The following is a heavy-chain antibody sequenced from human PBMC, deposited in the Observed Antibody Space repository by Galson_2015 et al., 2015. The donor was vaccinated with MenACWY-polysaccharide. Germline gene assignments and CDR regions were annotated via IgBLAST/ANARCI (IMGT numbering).Heavy chain of an antibody. CDR2: ISSTSSYI. Sequence: SLRLSCAASGFTFSGYNMNWVRQAPGKGLEWVSSISSTSSYIYYADSVKGRFTISRDSAKNSLSLQMNNLRAEDTAVYYCARESFGDYIDYWGQGTLVTVSS. CDR1: GFTFSGYN. V-gene: IGHV3-21*01. D-gene: IGHD3-10*01. J-gene: IGHJ4*02. CDR3: ARESFGDYIDY.